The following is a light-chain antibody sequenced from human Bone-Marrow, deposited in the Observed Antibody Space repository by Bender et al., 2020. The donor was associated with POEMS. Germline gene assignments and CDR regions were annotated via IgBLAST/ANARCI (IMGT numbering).Light chain of an antibody. V-gene: IGLV2-14*03. CDR3: SSYRGDSSLLV. CDR1: SSDVGTYDY. J-gene: IGLJ1*01. Sequence: QSALTQPASVSGSPGQSITISCTGTSSDVGTYDYVSWYQQHPGKVPKLLIYDVTSRPSGVSNRFSAFKSGTTASLTISGLRTEDEADYYCSSYRGDSSLLVFGTGTRVTVL. CDR2: DVT.